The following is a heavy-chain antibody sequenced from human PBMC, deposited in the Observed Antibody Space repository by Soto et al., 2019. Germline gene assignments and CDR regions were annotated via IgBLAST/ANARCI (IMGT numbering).Heavy chain of an antibody. CDR3: AHGDYGGNSFNWFDP. D-gene: IGHD4-17*01. J-gene: IGHJ5*02. CDR1: GFSLSTSRVG. CDR2: IYWDDDK. V-gene: IGHV2-5*02. Sequence: QITLKESGPTLVKPTQTLTLTCTFSGFSLSTSRVGVGWIRQPPGKALEWLALIYWDDDKRYRPSLKSRLTITKDTSKNPVVLTMTNMDPVDTATYYCAHGDYGGNSFNWFDPWGQGTLVTVSS.